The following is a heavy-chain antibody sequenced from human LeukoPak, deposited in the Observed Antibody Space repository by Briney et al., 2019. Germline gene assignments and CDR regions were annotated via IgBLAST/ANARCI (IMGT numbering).Heavy chain of an antibody. CDR3: ARGPPPDFDY. CDR2: IYYSGST. V-gene: IGHV4-59*01. CDR1: GGSISSYY. Sequence: SETLSLTCTVSGGSISSYYWSWIRQPPGKGLEWIGYIYYSGSTNYNPSLKSRVTISVDTSKNQFSLKLSSVTAADTAVYYCARGPPPDFDYWGRGTLVTVSS. J-gene: IGHJ4*02.